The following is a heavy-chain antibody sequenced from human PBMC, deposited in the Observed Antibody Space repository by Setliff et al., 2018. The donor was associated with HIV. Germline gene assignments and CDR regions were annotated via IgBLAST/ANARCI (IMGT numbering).Heavy chain of an antibody. CDR1: GFNFNNHA. CDR2: ISDDGSAK. CDR3: ARDSGTTIGATGPGY. D-gene: IGHD1-26*01. V-gene: IGHV3-30*04. Sequence: GGSLRLSCAASGFNFNNHAMHWVRQAPGKGPECVAVISDDGSAKYYGDSVKGRFTISRDNSKDTLYLDLNSLRSEDTAVYYCARDSGTTIGATGPGYWGQGTLVTVSS. J-gene: IGHJ4*02.